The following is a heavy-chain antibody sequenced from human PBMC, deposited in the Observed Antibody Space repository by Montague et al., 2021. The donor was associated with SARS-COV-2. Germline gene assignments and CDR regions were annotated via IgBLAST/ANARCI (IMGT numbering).Heavy chain of an antibody. D-gene: IGHD3-10*01. CDR1: GFPFGDYA. Sequence: SLRLSFAASGFPFGDYAMHWVRQTPGKGLEWVSGISYNSENTGYADSVKGRFTISRDNAKNSLYLQMNSLRTDDTALYYCAKGVYYGSGNYWQAFDYWGQGTLVTVSS. CDR3: AKGVYYGSGNYWQAFDY. V-gene: IGHV3-9*01. CDR2: ISYNSENT. J-gene: IGHJ4*02.